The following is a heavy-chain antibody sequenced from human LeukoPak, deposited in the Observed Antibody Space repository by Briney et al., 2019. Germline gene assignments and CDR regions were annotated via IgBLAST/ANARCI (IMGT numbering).Heavy chain of an antibody. CDR1: GGTFSSYA. CDR2: IIPIFGTA. D-gene: IGHD3-3*01. J-gene: IGHJ5*02. Sequence: GASVTVSCKASGGTFSSYAISWVRQAPGQGLEWMGGIIPIFGTANYAQKFQGRVTITADESTSTAYMELSSLRSEDTAVYYCARVPIFGVVTLNWFDHWGQGTLVTVSS. CDR3: ARVPIFGVVTLNWFDH. V-gene: IGHV1-69*13.